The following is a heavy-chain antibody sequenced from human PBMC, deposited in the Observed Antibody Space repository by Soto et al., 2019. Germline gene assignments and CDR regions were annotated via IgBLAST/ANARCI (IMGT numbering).Heavy chain of an antibody. J-gene: IGHJ4*02. Sequence: GGSLRLSCAASGFTFDDYGMSWVRQAPGKGLEWVSGINWNGGSTGYADSVKGRFTISRDNAKNSLYLQMSSLRADDTALYYCVRDQGSYYNSYFDYWGQGTLVTVSS. V-gene: IGHV3-20*04. CDR2: INWNGGST. CDR1: GFTFDDYG. CDR3: VRDQGSYYNSYFDY. D-gene: IGHD3-10*01.